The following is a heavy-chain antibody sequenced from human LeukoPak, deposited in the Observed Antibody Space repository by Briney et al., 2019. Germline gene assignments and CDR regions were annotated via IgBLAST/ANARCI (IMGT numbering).Heavy chain of an antibody. CDR1: GFTFSTYS. J-gene: IGHJ4*02. CDR2: IASSTI. CDR3: ARGPAAAIDY. V-gene: IGHV3-48*02. D-gene: IGHD2-2*01. Sequence: GGSLRLSCAASGFTFSTYSMNWVRQAPGKGLEWVSYIASSTIHYADSVKGRFTISRDNAKNSLYLQMNSLRDEDTAVYYCARGPAAAIDYWGQGTLVTVSS.